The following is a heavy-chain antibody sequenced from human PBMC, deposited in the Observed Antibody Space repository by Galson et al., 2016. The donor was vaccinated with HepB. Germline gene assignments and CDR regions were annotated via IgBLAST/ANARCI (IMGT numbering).Heavy chain of an antibody. CDR1: GFTFNSYN. Sequence: SLRLSCAASGFTFNSYNMSWVRQAPGKGLEWVSYISCSASSIYDADSVTGRVTVSSDNAKNSLYLQTNSLRDEDTAVYYWARGYGGNSLDFWGQGTLVTVSS. J-gene: IGHJ4*02. V-gene: IGHV3-48*02. CDR2: ISCSASSI. CDR3: ARGYGGNSLDF. D-gene: IGHD4-23*01.